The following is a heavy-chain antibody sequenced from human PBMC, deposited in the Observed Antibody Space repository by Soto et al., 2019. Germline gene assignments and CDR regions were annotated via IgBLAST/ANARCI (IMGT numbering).Heavy chain of an antibody. CDR1: GGTFSSYA. CDR2: IIPIFGTA. CDR3: ARGTTAVTLSRIGPIRI. Sequence: QVQLVQSGAEVKKPGSSVKVSCKASGGTFSSYAISWVRQAPGQGLEWMGGIIPIFGTANYAQKFQGRVTITVDESTSTAYMELSSLRSEDTAVDYCARGTTAVTLSRIGPIRIWGQGTLVTVSS. D-gene: IGHD4-17*01. J-gene: IGHJ4*02. V-gene: IGHV1-69*01.